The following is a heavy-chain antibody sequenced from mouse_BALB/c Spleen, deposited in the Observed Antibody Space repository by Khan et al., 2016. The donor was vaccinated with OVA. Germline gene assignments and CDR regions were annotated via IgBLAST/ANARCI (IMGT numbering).Heavy chain of an antibody. CDR1: GYTFTSYV. V-gene: IGHV1S136*01. D-gene: IGHD2-1*01. CDR3: ARNYRFDGYFDS. Sequence: EVQLQESGPELVKPGASVKMSCTASGYTFTSYVIHWVKQKPGQGLDWIGYIYPYNDVTKFNEKFKGRATLTSDKSSSTAYMELSSLTSEDSAVYYWARNYRFDGYFDSWGQGTTLTVSS. CDR2: IYPYNDVT. J-gene: IGHJ2*01.